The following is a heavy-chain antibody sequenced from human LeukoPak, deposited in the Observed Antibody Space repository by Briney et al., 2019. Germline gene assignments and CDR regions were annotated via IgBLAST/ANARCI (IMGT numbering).Heavy chain of an antibody. CDR1: GFTVSSNY. CDR2: IYSIGST. D-gene: IGHD1-26*01. V-gene: IGHV3-66*01. J-gene: IGHJ4*02. CDR3: ARVGWDLLRGYDY. Sequence: GGSLRLSCAASGFTVSSNYMSWVRQAPGKGLEWVSVIYSIGSTYYTDSVKGRFTISRDNSKDTLYLQMNSLRAEDTAVYYCARVGWDLLRGYDYWGQGTLVTVSS.